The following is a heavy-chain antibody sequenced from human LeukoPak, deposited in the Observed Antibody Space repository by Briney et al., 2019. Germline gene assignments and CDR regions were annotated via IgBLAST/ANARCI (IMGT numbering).Heavy chain of an antibody. CDR2: IYNGGST. CDR3: ARVYGSSYYFDY. CDR1: GFTLSNYY. D-gene: IGHD2-15*01. V-gene: IGHV3-66*01. Sequence: GGSLRLSCAASGFTLSNYYMSWVRQAPGKGLEWISVIYNGGSTHYADSVKGRFASSRDKSNNTLFLQMNSLRADDTAIYYCARVYGSSYYFDYWDQGTLVTVSS. J-gene: IGHJ4*02.